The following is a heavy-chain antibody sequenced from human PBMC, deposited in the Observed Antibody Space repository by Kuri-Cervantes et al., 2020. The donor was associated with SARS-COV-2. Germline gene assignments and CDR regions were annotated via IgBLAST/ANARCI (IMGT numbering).Heavy chain of an antibody. Sequence: GGSLRLSCAASGFTVSSNYMSWVRQAPGKGLEWVSYISSSGSTIYYADSVKGRFTISGDNAKNSLYLQMNSLRAEDTAVYYCARGAHDYYYYGMDVWGQGTTVTVSS. CDR3: ARGAHDYYYYGMDV. V-gene: IGHV3-11*01. CDR1: GFTVSSNY. J-gene: IGHJ6*02. CDR2: ISSSGSTI.